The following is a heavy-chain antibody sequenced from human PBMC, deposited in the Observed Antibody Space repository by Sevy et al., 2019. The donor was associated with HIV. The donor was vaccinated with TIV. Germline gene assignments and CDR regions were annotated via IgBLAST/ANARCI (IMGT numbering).Heavy chain of an antibody. J-gene: IGHJ4*02. V-gene: IGHV3-23*01. D-gene: IGHD2-8*01. CDR2: LSFGCGEI. Sequence: GGSLRLSCAASGFTFSKYSMSWVRQPPGKGLEWVSTLSFGCGEINYADSVKGRFTISRVNSKSSVYLQMNNLRPEDPAVYYCAREGCTKPHDYWGQGPLVTVSS. CDR1: GFTFSKYS. CDR3: AREGCTKPHDY.